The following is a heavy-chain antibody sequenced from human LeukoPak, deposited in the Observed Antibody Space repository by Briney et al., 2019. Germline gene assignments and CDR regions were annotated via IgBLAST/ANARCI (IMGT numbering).Heavy chain of an antibody. Sequence: PGGSLRLSCAASGFTFSSYGMHWVRQAPGKGLVWVSRINIDGSSTYYADSVKGRFTISRDNAKNTLSLQMNSLRAEDTAVYYCGRAKNSWSDSVPGYWGQGTLVTVSS. CDR2: INIDGSST. D-gene: IGHD3-22*01. CDR1: GFTFSSYG. J-gene: IGHJ4*02. CDR3: GRAKNSWSDSVPGY. V-gene: IGHV3-74*01.